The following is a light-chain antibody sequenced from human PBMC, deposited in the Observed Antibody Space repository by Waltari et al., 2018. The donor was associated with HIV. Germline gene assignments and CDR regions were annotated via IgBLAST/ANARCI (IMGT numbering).Light chain of an antibody. J-gene: IGKJ2*01. CDR2: LGS. CDR3: MQALQTPYT. CDR1: QSLLHSNGYNY. V-gene: IGKV2-28*01. Sequence: DIVMTQSPLSLPVTPGEPASISCRSSQSLLHSNGYNYLDWYLQKLGQSPQLLIYLGSNRASGVPDRFSGSGSGTDFTLKISRVEAEDVGVYYCMQALQTPYTFGLGTKLQIK.